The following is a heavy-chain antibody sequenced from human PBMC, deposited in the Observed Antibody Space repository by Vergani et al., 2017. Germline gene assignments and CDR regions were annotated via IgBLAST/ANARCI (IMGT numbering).Heavy chain of an antibody. CDR2: ITPFDSKI. CDR3: TRHVPCGDGACLHFDH. J-gene: IGHJ4*02. CDR1: ESSFTSIQ. D-gene: IGHD2-21*01. V-gene: IGHV5-51*01. Sequence: EVMLVQSGAEVKKPGESLKISCKYSESSFTSIQIAWVRQMSGKGLQWMGNITPFDSKIAYSPSFQGQVIMSIDKSITTAYLQWRSLEASDTAIYYCTRHVPCGDGACLHFDHWGQGTQVTVSS.